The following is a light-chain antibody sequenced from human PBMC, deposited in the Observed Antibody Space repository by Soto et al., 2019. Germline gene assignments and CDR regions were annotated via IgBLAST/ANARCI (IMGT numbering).Light chain of an antibody. V-gene: IGKV1-8*01. CDR2: AAS. CDR1: QGISSY. CDR3: QQYYSYPPWT. Sequence: AIRMTQSPSSFSASTGDRVTITCRASQGISSYLAWYQQKPGKAPKLLIYAASTLQSGVPSRFSGSGSGTDFTLTFSCLQSEDFATYYCQQYYSYPPWTFGQGTKVEIK. J-gene: IGKJ1*01.